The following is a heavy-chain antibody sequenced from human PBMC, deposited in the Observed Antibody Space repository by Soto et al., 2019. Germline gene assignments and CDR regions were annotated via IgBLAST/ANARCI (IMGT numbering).Heavy chain of an antibody. V-gene: IGHV5-51*01. D-gene: IGHD6-13*01. CDR3: ARPAGYSSGWYANAFDI. J-gene: IGHJ3*02. CDR1: GYSFTSYW. CDR2: IYPGDSDT. Sequence: PGESLKISCKCSGYSFTSYWIGWVRQMPGKGLEWMGIIYPGDSDTRYSPSFQGQVTISADRSINTAYLQWSSLKASDTAMFYCARPAGYSSGWYANAFDIWGQGTMVTVSS.